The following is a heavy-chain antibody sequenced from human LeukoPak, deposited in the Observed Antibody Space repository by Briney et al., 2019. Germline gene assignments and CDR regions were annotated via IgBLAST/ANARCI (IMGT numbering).Heavy chain of an antibody. CDR1: GFTFSSYW. J-gene: IGHJ4*02. D-gene: IGHD3-22*01. V-gene: IGHV3-74*01. Sequence: GGSRRLSFAASGFTFSSYWMHWFRQAPGKGLVWVSRINSDGSSTSYADSVKGRFTISRDNAKNTLYLQMNSLRAEDTAVYYCARERPYYYDSSGYPDYWGQGTLVTVSS. CDR3: ARERPYYYDSSGYPDY. CDR2: INSDGSST.